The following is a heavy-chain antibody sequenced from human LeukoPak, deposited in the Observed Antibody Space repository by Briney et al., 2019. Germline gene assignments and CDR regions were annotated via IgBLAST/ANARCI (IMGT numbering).Heavy chain of an antibody. CDR1: GGSISSYY. D-gene: IGHD1-14*01. Sequence: PSETLSLTCTVSGGSISSYYWSWIRQPPGKGLEWIGYIYYSGSANYNPSLKSRVTISVDTSKNQFSLKLSSVTAADTAVYYCARVESRSFDYWGQGTLVTVSS. J-gene: IGHJ4*02. CDR3: ARVESRSFDY. CDR2: IYYSGSA. V-gene: IGHV4-59*08.